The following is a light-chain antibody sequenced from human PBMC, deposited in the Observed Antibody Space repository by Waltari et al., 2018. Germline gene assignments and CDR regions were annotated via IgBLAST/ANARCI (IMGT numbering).Light chain of an antibody. Sequence: IQLTQSPSSLSASLGDRVTITCRASQGINTALAWYQQKPGKAPNPLIYDASNLESGVPARFSGSGSGTDFSLTISSLQPEDFATYYCQQFISYPRTFGGGTK. CDR3: QQFISYPRT. J-gene: IGKJ4*01. CDR1: QGINTA. CDR2: DAS. V-gene: IGKV1-13*02.